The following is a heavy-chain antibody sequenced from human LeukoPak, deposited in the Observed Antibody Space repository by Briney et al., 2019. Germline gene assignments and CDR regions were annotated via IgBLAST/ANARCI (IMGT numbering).Heavy chain of an antibody. J-gene: IGHJ4*02. D-gene: IGHD4-17*01. Sequence: PSETLSLTCTVSGGSISSSSYYWGWIRQPPGKGLEWIGSIYYSGSTYYNPSLKSRVTISVDTSKNQFSLKLSSVIAADTAVYYCARHDYGDGPGGRYDYWGQGTLVTVSS. CDR1: GGSISSSSYY. CDR3: ARHDYGDGPGGRYDY. CDR2: IYYSGST. V-gene: IGHV4-39*01.